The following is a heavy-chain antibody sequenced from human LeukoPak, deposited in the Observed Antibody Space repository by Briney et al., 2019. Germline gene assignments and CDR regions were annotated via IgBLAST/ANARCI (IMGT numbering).Heavy chain of an antibody. D-gene: IGHD3-22*01. Sequence: GGSLRLSCVASGFTFSTYSMNWVRQAPGKGVEGVSYFSRSSSTMYYADFVKGRFTISRDNAKNSLYLQMNRLRDEDTAVYYCARDRCRYPYEGSGECAYWYFDLWGRGTPVTVSS. CDR1: GFTFSTYS. CDR3: ARDRCRYPYEGSGECAYWYFDL. V-gene: IGHV3-48*02. CDR2: FSRSSSTM. J-gene: IGHJ2*01.